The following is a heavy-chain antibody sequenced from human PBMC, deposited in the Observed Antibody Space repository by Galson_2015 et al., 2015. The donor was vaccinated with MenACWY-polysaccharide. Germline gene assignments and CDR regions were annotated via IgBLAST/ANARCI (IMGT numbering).Heavy chain of an antibody. V-gene: IGHV3-23*01. CDR2: ISASGRST. D-gene: IGHD5-18*01. CDR1: GFTFSSYA. J-gene: IGHJ6*02. CDR3: AKVHSYAYVNFYYGLDV. Sequence: SLRLSCAASGFTFSSYAITLVRPAPGEGLGWVSTISASGRSTFYADSLEGRVTISRDNSKKTLYLQLNSLRAEDTSVYYCAKVHSYAYVNFYYGLDVWGQGTTVTVSS.